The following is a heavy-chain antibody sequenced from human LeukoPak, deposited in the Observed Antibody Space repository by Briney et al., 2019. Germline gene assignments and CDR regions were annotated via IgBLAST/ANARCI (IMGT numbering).Heavy chain of an antibody. D-gene: IGHD3-3*01. J-gene: IGHJ4*02. CDR2: IIPIFGTA. CDR3: ARHDFWSGYSFDY. Sequence: SVKVSCKASGGTFSSYAISWVRQAPGQGLEWMGGIIPIFGTANYAQKFQGRVTITADESTSTAYMELSSLRSEDTAVYYCARHDFWSGYSFDYWGQGTLVTVSS. V-gene: IGHV1-69*13. CDR1: GGTFSSYA.